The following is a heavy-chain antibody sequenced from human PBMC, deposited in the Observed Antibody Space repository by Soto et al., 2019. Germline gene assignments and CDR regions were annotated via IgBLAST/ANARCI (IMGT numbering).Heavy chain of an antibody. V-gene: IGHV3-30*03. J-gene: IGHJ4*02. D-gene: IGHD2-8*01. Sequence: QVQLVESGGGVVQPGRSLSLSCVASGFTFSTYGMLWVRQAPGKGLEWVAIVSYDGSNKYYADSVKGRFTISRDNYKNTVYLQMYCVRPEDTAVYYCAIDFIGHWTNVVCQDYCGQGTLVTVSS. CDR2: VSYDGSNK. CDR3: AIDFIGHWTNVVCQDY. CDR1: GFTFSTYG.